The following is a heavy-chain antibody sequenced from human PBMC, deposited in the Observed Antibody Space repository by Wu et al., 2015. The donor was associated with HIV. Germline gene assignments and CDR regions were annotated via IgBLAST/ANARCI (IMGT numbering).Heavy chain of an antibody. V-gene: IGHV1-2*02. CDR2: INPNSGGT. J-gene: IGHJ6*03. CDR3: ARVRRVVVAEDYYYMDV. D-gene: IGHD2-15*01. Sequence: QVQLVQSGAEVKKPGASVKVSCKASGYTFTGYYMHWVRQAPGQGLEWMGWINPNSGGTNYAQTFQGRVTLTRDTSISTAYMELSSLRSDDTAVYYCARVRRVVVAEDYYYMDVWGKGTTVTVSS. CDR1: GYTFTGYY.